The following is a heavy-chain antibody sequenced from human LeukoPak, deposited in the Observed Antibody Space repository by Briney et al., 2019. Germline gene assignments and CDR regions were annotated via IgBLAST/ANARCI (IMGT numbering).Heavy chain of an antibody. V-gene: IGHV3-23*01. J-gene: IGHJ6*03. Sequence: GGPLRLSFAAPGFTFSSYAMTGVPQAPGKGLEWVSAIIGSGGSTYYADSVKGRFTISRDNSKNTLYLQMNRLRAEGTAVYYCAKEGEEDTAMAWNYYYYYMDVWGKGTTVTISS. D-gene: IGHD5-18*01. CDR3: AKEGEEDTAMAWNYYYYYMDV. CDR1: GFTFSSYA. CDR2: IIGSGGST.